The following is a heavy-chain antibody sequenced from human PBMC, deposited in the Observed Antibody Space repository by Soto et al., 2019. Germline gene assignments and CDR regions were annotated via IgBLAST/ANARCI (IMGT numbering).Heavy chain of an antibody. CDR3: ARDLGYYDSSGRRSAFDL. J-gene: IGHJ3*01. CDR2: ISSSSSYI. D-gene: IGHD3-22*01. V-gene: IGHV3-21*01. Sequence: PGGSLRLSCAASGFTFSSYSMNWVRQAPGKGLEWVSSISSSSSYIYYADSVKGRFTISRDNAKNSLYLQMNSLRAEDTAVYYCARDLGYYDSSGRRSAFDLWGQGTMVTVS. CDR1: GFTFSSYS.